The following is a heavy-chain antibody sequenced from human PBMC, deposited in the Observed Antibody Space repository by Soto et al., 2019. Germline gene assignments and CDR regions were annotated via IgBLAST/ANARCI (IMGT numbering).Heavy chain of an antibody. J-gene: IGHJ6*02. V-gene: IGHV3-23*01. Sequence: EVQLLESGGGLVQPGGSLRLSCVASGFTSSSSAMSWVRQAPGKGLEWVSAISSSGDRTYYADSVKGRFTISKDNSKNTLYVQMNSLRAEDTAIYYCAKVWGPYYYYGMDVWGQGTTVTVSS. CDR1: GFTSSSSA. CDR3: AKVWGPYYYYGMDV. CDR2: ISSSGDRT. D-gene: IGHD3-16*01.